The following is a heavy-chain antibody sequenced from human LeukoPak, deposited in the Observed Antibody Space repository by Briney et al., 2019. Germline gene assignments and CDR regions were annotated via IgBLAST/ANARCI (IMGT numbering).Heavy chain of an antibody. CDR3: ARERSTMIVVVMADAFDI. D-gene: IGHD3-22*01. CDR2: ITTSSSYI. Sequence: GGSLRLSCAASGFTFSSYGMHWVRQAPGKGLEWVSSITTSSSYIYYADSVKGRFTISRDNAKSSLFLQMNSLRAEDTAVYYCARERSTMIVVVMADAFDIWGQGTMVTVSS. CDR1: GFTFSSYG. V-gene: IGHV3-21*01. J-gene: IGHJ3*02.